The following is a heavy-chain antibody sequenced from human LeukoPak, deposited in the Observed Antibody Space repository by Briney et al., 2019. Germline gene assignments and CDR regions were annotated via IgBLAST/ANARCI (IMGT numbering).Heavy chain of an antibody. Sequence: KPSETLSLTCTVSGGSISSSSYYWGWIRQPPGKGLEWIGSIYYSGSTYYNPSLKSRVTISVDTSKNQFSLKLSSVTAADTAVYYCARVTWIQLSGNVYYYMDVWGKGTTVTVSS. V-gene: IGHV4-39*07. CDR2: IYYSGST. CDR3: ARVTWIQLSGNVYYYMDV. J-gene: IGHJ6*03. D-gene: IGHD5-18*01. CDR1: GGSISSSSYY.